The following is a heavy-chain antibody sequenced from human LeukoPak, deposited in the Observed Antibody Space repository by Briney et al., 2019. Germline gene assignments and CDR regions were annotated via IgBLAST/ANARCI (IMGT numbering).Heavy chain of an antibody. J-gene: IGHJ4*02. CDR1: GFTFDDYA. V-gene: IGHV3-9*01. D-gene: IGHD1-26*01. CDR2: ISWNSGSI. CDR3: ARGLGAPDY. Sequence: PGRSLRLSCAASGFTFDDYAMHWVRQAPGKGLEWVSGISWNSGSIGYVDSVKGRFTISRDNAKKSLYLQMNSLRTEDTAVYYCARGLGAPDYWGQGALVTVSS.